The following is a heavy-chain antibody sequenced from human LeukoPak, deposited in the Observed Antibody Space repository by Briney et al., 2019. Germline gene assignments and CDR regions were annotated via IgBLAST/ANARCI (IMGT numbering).Heavy chain of an antibody. CDR3: ARSDYGSAPVDY. CDR2: IYYSGST. J-gene: IGHJ4*02. V-gene: IGHV4-39*07. Sequence: GSLRLSCAASGFTFSSYEMNWVRQPPGKGLEWIGSIYYSGSTYYNPSLKSRVTISVDTSKNQFSLKLSSVTAADTAVYYCARSDYGSAPVDYWGQGTLVTVSS. D-gene: IGHD3-10*01. CDR1: GFTFSSYE.